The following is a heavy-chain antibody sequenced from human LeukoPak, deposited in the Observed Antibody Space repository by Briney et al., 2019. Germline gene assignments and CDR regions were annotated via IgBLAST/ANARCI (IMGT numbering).Heavy chain of an antibody. J-gene: IGHJ4*02. D-gene: IGHD3-16*02. CDR1: GYTFTSYG. V-gene: IGHV1-18*01. CDR3: AREVRRIMITFGGVILDPYYFDY. CDR2: ISAYNGNT. Sequence: GASVKVSCKASGYTFTSYGISWVRQAPGQGLEWMGWISAYNGNTNYAQKFQGRVTMTRDTSISTAYMELSRLRSDDTAVYYCAREVRRIMITFGGVILDPYYFDYWGQGTLVTVSS.